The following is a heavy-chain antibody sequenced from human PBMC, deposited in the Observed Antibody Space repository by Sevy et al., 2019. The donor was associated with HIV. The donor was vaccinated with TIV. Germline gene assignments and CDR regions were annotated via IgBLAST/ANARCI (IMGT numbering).Heavy chain of an antibody. CDR1: GYTLTELS. Sequence: ASVKVSCKVSGYTLTELSMHWVRQAPGKGLEWMGTFDPEDDEKSYAQKFQGRVTMTEDTSTETTYMELSRLRSEDTAVYYCATTKDYYDTSGYPFDSWGQGTLVTVSS. J-gene: IGHJ4*02. V-gene: IGHV1-24*01. CDR3: ATTKDYYDTSGYPFDS. D-gene: IGHD3-22*01. CDR2: FDPEDDEK.